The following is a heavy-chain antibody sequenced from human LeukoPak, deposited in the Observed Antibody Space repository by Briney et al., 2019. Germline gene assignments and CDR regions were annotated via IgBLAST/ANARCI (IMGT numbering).Heavy chain of an antibody. V-gene: IGHV3-30*04. Sequence: GGSLRLSCAASGFTFSSYAMHWVRQAPGKGLEWVAVISYDGSNKYYADSVKGRFTISRDNSKNTLYLQMNSLGAEDTAVYYCARVRYYDIYDRGQGTLVTVSS. D-gene: IGHD3-9*01. CDR2: ISYDGSNK. CDR3: ARVRYYDIYD. CDR1: GFTFSSYA. J-gene: IGHJ4*02.